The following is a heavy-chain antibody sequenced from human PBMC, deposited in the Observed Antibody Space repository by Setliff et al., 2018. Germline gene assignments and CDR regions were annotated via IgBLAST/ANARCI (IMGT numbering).Heavy chain of an antibody. Sequence: ASVKVSCKTSGYPFIEHYVNWVRQAPGQGLGWMGWIRPNGGGTHYAQKFQGRVTMTRDTANSTVYMDLSSLTSDDTAIYYCARFSGHNYGSLDSWGQGTLVTVSS. CDR1: GYPFIEHY. D-gene: IGHD5-18*01. CDR2: IRPNGGGT. V-gene: IGHV1-2*02. J-gene: IGHJ4*02. CDR3: ARFSGHNYGSLDS.